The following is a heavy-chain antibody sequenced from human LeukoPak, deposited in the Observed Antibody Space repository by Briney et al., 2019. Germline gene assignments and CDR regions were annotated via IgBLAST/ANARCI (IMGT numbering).Heavy chain of an antibody. D-gene: IGHD6-25*01. Sequence: PSETLSLTCTVSDEVITSNNWWSWVRQSPGKGLEWIGEIFHSGTTRYKASLESRVTISRDTSKNQFSLKLTSVTTADTAVYYCARAGGVKTAALDLDYWGQGTLVTVSS. CDR1: DEVITSNNW. J-gene: IGHJ4*02. V-gene: IGHV4-4*02. CDR3: ARAGGVKTAALDLDY. CDR2: IFHSGTT.